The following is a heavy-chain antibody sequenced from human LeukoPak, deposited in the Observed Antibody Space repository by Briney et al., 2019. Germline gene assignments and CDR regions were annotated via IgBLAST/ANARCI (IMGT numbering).Heavy chain of an antibody. Sequence: SETLSLTCTVSGGSIRSSSYNWGWIRQPPGKGLEWIGSIYYSGSTHYNPSLKSRVTISVDTSKNQFSLKLRFVTAADTAVYYCARVRCSGGSCPYYYYYYYMDVWGKGTTVTVSS. D-gene: IGHD2-15*01. CDR1: GGSIRSSSYN. CDR2: IYYSGST. CDR3: ARVRCSGGSCPYYYYYYYMDV. J-gene: IGHJ6*03. V-gene: IGHV4-39*07.